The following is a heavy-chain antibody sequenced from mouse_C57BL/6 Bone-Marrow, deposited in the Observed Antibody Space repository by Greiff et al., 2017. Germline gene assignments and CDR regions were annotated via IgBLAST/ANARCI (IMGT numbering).Heavy chain of an antibody. V-gene: IGHV1-19*01. CDR2: INPYNGGT. D-gene: IGHD2-5*01. CDR1: GYTFTDYY. CDR3: ALYSNYVAY. J-gene: IGHJ3*01. Sequence: EVQLQQSGPVLVKPGASVKMSCKASGYTFTDYYMNWVKQSHGKSLEWIGVINPYNGGTSYNQKFKGKATLTVDKSSSTAYMELNSLTSEDSAVYYCALYSNYVAYWGQGTLVTVSA.